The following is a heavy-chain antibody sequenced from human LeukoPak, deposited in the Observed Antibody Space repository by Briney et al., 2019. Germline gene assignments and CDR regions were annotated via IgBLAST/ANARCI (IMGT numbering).Heavy chain of an antibody. D-gene: IGHD3-22*01. Sequence: GGSLRLSCAASGFTFSSYSMNWVRQAPGKGLEWVSSISSSSSYIYYADSVKGRFTISRDNAKNSLFLQMDSLRAEDTAVYYCARVFNYYDTTGDEHWGQGTLVTVSS. CDR3: ARVFNYYDTTGDEH. CDR2: ISSSSSYI. V-gene: IGHV3-21*01. J-gene: IGHJ1*01. CDR1: GFTFSSYS.